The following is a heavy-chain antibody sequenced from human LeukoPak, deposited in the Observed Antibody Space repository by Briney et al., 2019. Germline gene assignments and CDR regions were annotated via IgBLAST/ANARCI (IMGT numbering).Heavy chain of an antibody. CDR3: AGIAAAGIRIY. Sequence: PSETLSLTCTVSGGSISSYYWSWIRQPPGKGLEWIGYIYYSGSTNYNPSLKSRVTISVDTSKNQFSLKPSSVTAADTAVYYCAGIAAAGIRIYWGQGTLVTVSS. D-gene: IGHD6-13*01. CDR1: GGSISSYY. CDR2: IYYSGST. V-gene: IGHV4-59*01. J-gene: IGHJ4*02.